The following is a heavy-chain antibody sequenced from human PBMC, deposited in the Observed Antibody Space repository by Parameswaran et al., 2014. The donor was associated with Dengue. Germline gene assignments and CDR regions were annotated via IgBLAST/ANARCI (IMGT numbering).Heavy chain of an antibody. D-gene: IGHD3-22*01. V-gene: IGHV3-11*01. J-gene: IGHJ4*02. Sequence: VRQAPGKGLEWVSYISSSGSTIYYADSVKGRFTISRDNAKNSLYLQMNSLRAEDTAVYYCARAGGYFDTYDYWGQGTLVTVSS. CDR3: ARAGGYFDTYDY. CDR2: ISSSGSTI.